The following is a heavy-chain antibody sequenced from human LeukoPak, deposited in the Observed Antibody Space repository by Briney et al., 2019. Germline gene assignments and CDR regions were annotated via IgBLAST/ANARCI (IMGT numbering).Heavy chain of an antibody. D-gene: IGHD5-18*01. V-gene: IGHV3-64D*06. CDR3: VKAGAYNYASSFDY. CDR2: ISSNGGST. CDR1: GFTFSSYA. Sequence: GGSLRLSCSASGFTFSSYAMHWVRQAPGKGLEYVSTISSNGGSTYYADSVKGRFTISRDNSKNTLYLQVSSLRAEDTAVYYCVKAGAYNYASSFDYWGQGTLVTDSS. J-gene: IGHJ4*02.